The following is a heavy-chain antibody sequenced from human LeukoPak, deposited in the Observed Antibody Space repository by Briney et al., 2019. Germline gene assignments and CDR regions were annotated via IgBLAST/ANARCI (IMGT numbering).Heavy chain of an antibody. D-gene: IGHD4-17*01. CDR2: INHSGST. V-gene: IGHV4-34*01. Sequence: PSETLSLTCAVYGGSFSGYYWSWIRQPPGKGLEWIGEINHSGSTNYDPSLKSRVTISVDTSKNQFSLKLSSVTAADTAVYYCARALVLYGDYEGPFDYWGQGTLVTVSS. CDR1: GGSFSGYY. CDR3: ARALVLYGDYEGPFDY. J-gene: IGHJ4*02.